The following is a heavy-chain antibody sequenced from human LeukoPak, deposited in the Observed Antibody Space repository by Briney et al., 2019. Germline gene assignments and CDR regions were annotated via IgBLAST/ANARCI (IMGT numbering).Heavy chain of an antibody. J-gene: IGHJ5*02. V-gene: IGHV3-23*01. D-gene: IGHD1-7*01. CDR1: GFTFSSYG. CDR3: ASIITGTTESNWFDP. Sequence: GGSLRLSCAASGFTFSSYGMSWVRQAPGKGLEWVSAISGSGGSTYYADSVKGRFTISRDNSKNTLYLQMNSLRAEDTAVYYCASIITGTTESNWFDPWGQGTLVTVSS. CDR2: ISGSGGST.